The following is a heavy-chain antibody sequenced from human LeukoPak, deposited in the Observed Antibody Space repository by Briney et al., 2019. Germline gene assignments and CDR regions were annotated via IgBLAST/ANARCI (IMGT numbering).Heavy chain of an antibody. CDR3: ARRRRLRRNYYYYYMDV. CDR1: GGSISSSSYY. V-gene: IGHV4-39*07. J-gene: IGHJ6*03. D-gene: IGHD5-12*01. CDR2: IYYSGYT. Sequence: SETLSLTCTVSGGSISSSSYYWGWIRQPPGKGLEWIGSIYYSGYTYYNASVESRVTISVDTSKNQFSLKLSSVTAADTAVYYCARRRRLRRNYYYYYMDVWGKGTTVTVSS.